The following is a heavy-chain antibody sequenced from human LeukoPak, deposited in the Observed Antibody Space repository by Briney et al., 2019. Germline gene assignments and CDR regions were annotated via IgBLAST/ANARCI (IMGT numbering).Heavy chain of an antibody. Sequence: GSLRLSCAASGFTFSDYYMTWIRQAPGKGLEWVSYISIGGTTIYYPDSVKGRFTISRDNAKNSLYLQMNSLRAEDTAVYYCARVYYYNMDVWGQGTTVAVSS. CDR3: ARVYYYNMDV. CDR1: GFTFSDYY. CDR2: ISIGGTTI. V-gene: IGHV3-11*01. J-gene: IGHJ6*02.